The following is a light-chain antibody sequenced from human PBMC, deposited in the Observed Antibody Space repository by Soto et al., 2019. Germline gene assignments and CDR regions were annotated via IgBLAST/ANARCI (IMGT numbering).Light chain of an antibody. V-gene: IGKV3-15*01. Sequence: EIVMTQSPATLSVSPGERATLSCRASQSVSSNLAWYQQKPGQAPRLLIYGASTRATGIPARFSGSGSRTEFTLTISSLQSEDFAVYYCQQYNTWPLTFGGGTKVDIK. CDR2: GAS. CDR1: QSVSSN. J-gene: IGKJ4*01. CDR3: QQYNTWPLT.